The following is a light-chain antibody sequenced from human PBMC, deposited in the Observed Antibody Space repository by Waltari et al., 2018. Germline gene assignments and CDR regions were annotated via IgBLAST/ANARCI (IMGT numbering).Light chain of an antibody. CDR2: WAS. J-gene: IGKJ1*01. Sequence: DIVMTQSPDSLAVSLGERATINCKSSQSVLYNSNDKNYLAWYQQKPGQPPKLLIYWASTRESGVPDRFSGSGSGTDFTLTISSLQAEDVAVYYSQQYYRSRTFGQGAKVEIK. CDR3: QQYYRSRT. V-gene: IGKV4-1*01. CDR1: QSVLYNSNDKNY.